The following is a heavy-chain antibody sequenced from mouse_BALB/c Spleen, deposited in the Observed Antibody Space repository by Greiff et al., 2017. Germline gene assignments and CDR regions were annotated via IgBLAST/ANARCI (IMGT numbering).Heavy chain of an antibody. Sequence: QVQLQQPGAELVKPGASVKLSCKASGYTFTSYWMHWVKQRPGQGLEWIGEINPSNGRTNYNEKFKSKATLTVDKSSSTAYMQLSSLTSEDSAVYYCTISRYDAWFAYWGQGTLVTVSA. V-gene: IGHV1S81*02. J-gene: IGHJ3*01. CDR1: GYTFTSYW. CDR2: INPSNGRT. D-gene: IGHD2-14*01. CDR3: TISRYDAWFAY.